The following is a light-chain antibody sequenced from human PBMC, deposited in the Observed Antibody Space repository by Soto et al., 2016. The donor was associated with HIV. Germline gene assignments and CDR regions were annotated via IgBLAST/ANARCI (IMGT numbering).Light chain of an antibody. J-gene: IGKJ4*01. CDR3: QQANSFPLT. Sequence: DIQMTQSPSSVSASVGDRVTITCRASQGISSWLVWYQQKPGKAPSRFSGSGSGTDFSLTISSLQPEDFATYYCQQANSFPLTFGGGTKVEIK. CDR1: QGISSW. V-gene: IGKV1-12*01.